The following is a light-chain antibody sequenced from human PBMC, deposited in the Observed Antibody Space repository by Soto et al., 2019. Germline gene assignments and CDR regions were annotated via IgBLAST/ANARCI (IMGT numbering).Light chain of an antibody. CDR1: QDIRND. CDR3: LHHYNYPLT. J-gene: IGKJ4*01. V-gene: IGKV1-17*01. Sequence: DIQMTXSPSSLSASVGDRVTITCRASQDIRNDLGWYQQKPGKAPKRLIFSASTLDSGVPSRFSGGGFGTEFTLTISSLQPEDFATYYCLHHYNYPLTLGGGTKVEIK. CDR2: SAS.